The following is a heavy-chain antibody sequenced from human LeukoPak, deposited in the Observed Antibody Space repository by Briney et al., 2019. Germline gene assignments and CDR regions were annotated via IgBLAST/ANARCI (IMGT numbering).Heavy chain of an antibody. Sequence: SETLSLTCTVSGGSISSYYWSWIRQPAGKGLEWIGRIYTSGSTNYNPSLKSRVTMSVDTSKNQFSLKLSSVTAADTAVYYCARDATRGCSGGSCYSAWFDPWGQGTLVTVSS. V-gene: IGHV4-4*07. J-gene: IGHJ5*02. CDR3: ARDATRGCSGGSCYSAWFDP. D-gene: IGHD2-15*01. CDR2: IYTSGST. CDR1: GGSISSYY.